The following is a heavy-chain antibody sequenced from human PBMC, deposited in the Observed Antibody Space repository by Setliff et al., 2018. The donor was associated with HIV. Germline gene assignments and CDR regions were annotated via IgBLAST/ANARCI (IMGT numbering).Heavy chain of an antibody. CDR2: IYASGST. J-gene: IGHJ6*02. Sequence: SETLSLTCSVSDDSISSGANYWSWIRQPAGQRLEWIGRIYASGSTNYNPSLKSRVSISVDTSKNQFSLKLSSVTTADTAVYYCARDGRDRTTVTIYSLYGMDVWGQGTTVTVSS. V-gene: IGHV4-61*02. CDR1: DDSISSGANY. D-gene: IGHD4-17*01. CDR3: ARDGRDRTTVTIYSLYGMDV.